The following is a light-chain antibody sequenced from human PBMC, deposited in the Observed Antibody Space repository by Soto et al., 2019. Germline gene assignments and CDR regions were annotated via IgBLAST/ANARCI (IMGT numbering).Light chain of an antibody. J-gene: IGKJ2*01. CDR1: ESISSW. V-gene: IGKV1-5*03. CDR3: QQYKTYSPYT. Sequence: DIQMTQSPSTLSASVGDRVTITCRASESISSWMAWYQQKPGKAPKLLMYQASSLESGVPSRFSGSGSGTEFTLTINSLQPDDFATYYCQQYKTYSPYTFGQGTKLEIK. CDR2: QAS.